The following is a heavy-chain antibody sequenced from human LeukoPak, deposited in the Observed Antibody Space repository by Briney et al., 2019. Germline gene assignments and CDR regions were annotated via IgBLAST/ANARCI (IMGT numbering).Heavy chain of an antibody. D-gene: IGHD6-13*01. V-gene: IGHV5-51*01. J-gene: IGHJ4*02. CDR1: GYSFTSYW. Sequence: GESLKISFKGSGYSFTSYWIGWVRQMPGKGLEWMGIIYPGDSDTRYSPSFQGQVTISADKSISTAYLQWSSLKASGTAMYYCAGIIAAAGTGPWNYSDYWGQGTLVTVSS. CDR3: AGIIAAAGTGPWNYSDY. CDR2: IYPGDSDT.